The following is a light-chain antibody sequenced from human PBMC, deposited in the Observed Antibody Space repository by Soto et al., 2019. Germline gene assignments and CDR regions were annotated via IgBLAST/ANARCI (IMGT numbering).Light chain of an antibody. J-gene: IGKJ4*01. Sequence: IVLTQSPATLSLSPGERATLSCKASQTISNSLGWFQQKPGQAPRLLIDDASNRATGIPARFTGSGSGSDFTLNITSLEPEDFGVYYCRQRYNWPLTFGGGTKV. CDR1: QTISNS. CDR3: RQRYNWPLT. V-gene: IGKV3-11*01. CDR2: DAS.